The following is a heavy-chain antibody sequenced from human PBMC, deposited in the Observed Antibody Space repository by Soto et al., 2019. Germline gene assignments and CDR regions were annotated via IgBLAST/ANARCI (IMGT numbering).Heavy chain of an antibody. Sequence: TGGSLRLSCAASGFTFSSYGMHWVRQAPGKGLEWVAVISYDGSNKYYADSVKGRFTSSRDNSKNTLYLQMNSLRAEDTAVYYCAKDVLSQPHAFDIWGQGTMVTVSS. J-gene: IGHJ3*02. V-gene: IGHV3-30*18. CDR3: AKDVLSQPHAFDI. CDR1: GFTFSSYG. CDR2: ISYDGSNK.